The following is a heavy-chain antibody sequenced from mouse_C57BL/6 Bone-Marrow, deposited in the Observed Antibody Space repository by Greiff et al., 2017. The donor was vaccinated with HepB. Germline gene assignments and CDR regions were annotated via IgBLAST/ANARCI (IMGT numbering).Heavy chain of an antibody. Sequence: EVHLVESGGDLVKPGGSLKLSCAASGFTFSSYDMSWVRQTPDKRLEWVATISSGGSYTYYPDSVKGRFTISRDNAKNTLYLQMSSLKSEDTAMYYCARPSITTVVAHWYFDVWGTGTTVTVSS. J-gene: IGHJ1*03. V-gene: IGHV5-6*01. D-gene: IGHD1-1*01. CDR3: ARPSITTVVAHWYFDV. CDR2: ISSGGSYT. CDR1: GFTFSSYD.